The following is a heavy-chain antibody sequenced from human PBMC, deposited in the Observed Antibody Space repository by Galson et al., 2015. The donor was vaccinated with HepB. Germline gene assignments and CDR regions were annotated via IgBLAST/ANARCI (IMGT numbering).Heavy chain of an antibody. Sequence: SLRLSCAASGFTFKNYLMTWVRQAPGKGLEWVANIKEDGSEKYYVGSVKGRFTISRDNAKNSLYLQMNSLRAEDTALYYCVRDQIGTDDYWGQGTLVTVSS. CDR3: VRDQIGTDDY. D-gene: IGHD1-1*01. J-gene: IGHJ4*02. V-gene: IGHV3-7*01. CDR2: IKEDGSEK. CDR1: GFTFKNYL.